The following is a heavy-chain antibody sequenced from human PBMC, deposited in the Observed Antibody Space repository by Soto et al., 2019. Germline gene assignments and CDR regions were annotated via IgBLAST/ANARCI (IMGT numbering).Heavy chain of an antibody. V-gene: IGHV1-46*03. CDR2: INPSGGST. D-gene: IGHD2-15*01. CDR1: GYTFTSYY. Sequence: ASVKVSCKASGYTFTSYYMYWVRQAPGQGLEWMGIINPSGGSTSYAQKFQGRVTMTRDTSTSTVYMELSSLRSEDTAVYYCARFDSPNCSGGSCYSAFDIWGQGTMVTVSS. CDR3: ARFDSPNCSGGSCYSAFDI. J-gene: IGHJ3*02.